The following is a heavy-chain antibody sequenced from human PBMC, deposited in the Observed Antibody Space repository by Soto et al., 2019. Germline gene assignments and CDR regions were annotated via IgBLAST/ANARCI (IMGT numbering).Heavy chain of an antibody. CDR1: GYTLTELS. J-gene: IGHJ4*02. CDR3: ARDGPGVPYDY. Sequence: GVPAKVCCKVSGYTLTELSMHWVRQAPGKGLEWMGGFDPEDGETIYAQKFQGRVTMTEDTSTDTAYMELSSLRSEDTAVYYCARDGPGVPYDYWGQGTLVTVSS. CDR2: FDPEDGET. V-gene: IGHV1-24*01. D-gene: IGHD3-10*01.